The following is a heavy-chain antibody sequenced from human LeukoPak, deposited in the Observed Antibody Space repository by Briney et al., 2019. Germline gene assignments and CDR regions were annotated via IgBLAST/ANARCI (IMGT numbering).Heavy chain of an antibody. Sequence: SETLSLTCTVSGGSITNYYWSWIRQPPGKGLEWIGYIHYSGSTKYKSSLKSRVTISVDTSKNQFSLKLSSVTAADTAVYYCARQGYDFWSGYSISSRNWFDPWGQGTLVTVSS. D-gene: IGHD3-3*01. CDR3: ARQGYDFWSGYSISSRNWFDP. CDR1: GGSITNYY. V-gene: IGHV4-59*08. CDR2: IHYSGST. J-gene: IGHJ5*02.